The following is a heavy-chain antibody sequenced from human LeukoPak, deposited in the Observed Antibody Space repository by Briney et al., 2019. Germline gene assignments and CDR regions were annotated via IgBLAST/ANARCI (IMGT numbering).Heavy chain of an antibody. J-gene: IGHJ6*02. CDR2: INPNSGGT. V-gene: IGHV1-2*02. CDR3: ARAYYYGSGSFTYYYGMDV. Sequence: ASVKVSCKASGYTFTGYYMHWVRQAPGQGLEWMGWINPNSGGTNYAQKFQGRVTMTRDTSISPAYMELSRLRSDDTAVYCCARAYYYGSGSFTYYYGMDVWGQGTTVTVSS. CDR1: GYTFTGYY. D-gene: IGHD3-10*01.